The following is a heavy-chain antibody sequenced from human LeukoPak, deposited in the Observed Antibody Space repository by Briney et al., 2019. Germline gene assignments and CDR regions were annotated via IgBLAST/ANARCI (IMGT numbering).Heavy chain of an antibody. CDR1: GVSISSSSYY. Sequence: SETLSLTCTVSGVSISSSSYYWGWIRQPPGKGLEWIGSIYYSGSTYYNPSLKRRITISVDTSKNQFSLKLSSVTAADPAVYCCALAPAKDYWGQGTLVTVSS. CDR3: ALAPAKDY. J-gene: IGHJ4*02. V-gene: IGHV4-39*01. CDR2: IYYSGST.